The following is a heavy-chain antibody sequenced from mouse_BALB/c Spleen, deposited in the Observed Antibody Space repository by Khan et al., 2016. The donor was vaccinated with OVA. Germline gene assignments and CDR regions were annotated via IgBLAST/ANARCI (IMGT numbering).Heavy chain of an antibody. CDR1: GYTFTTYW. CDR2: INPTSGYT. J-gene: IGHJ2*01. Sequence: VQLQESGAELAKPGASVKMSCKASGYTFTTYWMHWVKLRPGQGLEWIGYINPTSGYTDYNQKFKDKATLTADKSSSTAYMQLSSLTSDDSAVYYCARDRIDYWGQGTTLTVSS. CDR3: ARDRIDY. V-gene: IGHV1-7*01.